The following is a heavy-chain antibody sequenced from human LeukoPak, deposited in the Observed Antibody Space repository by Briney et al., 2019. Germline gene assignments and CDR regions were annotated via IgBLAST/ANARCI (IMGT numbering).Heavy chain of an antibody. CDR1: GFTFSSYE. J-gene: IGHJ6*04. V-gene: IGHV3-48*03. D-gene: IGHD3-10*02. CDR2: ISSCGSTI. CDR3: AELGITMIGGV. Sequence: GGSLRLSCAASGFTFSSYEMNWVRQAPGQGLEWVSYISSCGSTIYYADSVKGRFTISRDNAKNSVYLQMNSLRAEDTAVYYCAELGITMIGGVWGKGTTVTISS.